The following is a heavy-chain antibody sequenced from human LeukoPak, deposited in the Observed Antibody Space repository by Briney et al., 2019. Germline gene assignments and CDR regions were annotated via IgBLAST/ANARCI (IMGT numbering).Heavy chain of an antibody. CDR2: IYYSGST. CDR3: ARRGYCSSTSCFWHFDY. J-gene: IGHJ4*02. CDR1: GGSISSSSYH. D-gene: IGHD2-2*01. Sequence: SETLSLTCTVSGGSISSSSYHWGWIRQPPGKGLEWIGSIYYSGSTYYNPSLKSRVTISVDTSKNQFSLKLSSVTAADTAVYYCARRGYCSSTSCFWHFDYWGQGTLVTVSS. V-gene: IGHV4-39*01.